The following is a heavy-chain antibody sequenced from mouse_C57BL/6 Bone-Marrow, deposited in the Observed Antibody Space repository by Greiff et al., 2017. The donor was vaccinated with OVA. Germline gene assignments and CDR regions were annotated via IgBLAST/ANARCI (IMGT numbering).Heavy chain of an antibody. CDR3: AREDYGSSYY. Sequence: VQLQQSGAELVKPGASVKLSCKASGYTFTSYWMQWVKQRPGQGLEWIGEIDPSDSYTNYNQKFKGKATLTVDTSSSTAYMQLSSLTSEDSAVYYCAREDYGSSYYWGQGTTLTVSS. CDR2: IDPSDSYT. D-gene: IGHD1-1*01. J-gene: IGHJ2*01. CDR1: GYTFTSYW. V-gene: IGHV1-50*01.